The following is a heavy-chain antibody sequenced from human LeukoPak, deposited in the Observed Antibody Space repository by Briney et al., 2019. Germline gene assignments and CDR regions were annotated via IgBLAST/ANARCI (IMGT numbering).Heavy chain of an antibody. V-gene: IGHV1-18*01. D-gene: IGHD2-15*01. CDR3: ARGAAPGGGYYYYGMDV. J-gene: IGHJ6*04. CDR2: ISAYNGNT. CDR1: GYTFTSYG. Sequence: GASVKVSCKTSGYTFTSYGISWGRQAPGQGLEWMGWISAYNGNTNYAQKRQGRVTMTTDTSTSTAYMALRSLRSDDTAVYYCARGAAPGGGYYYYGMDVWGTGTTVTVSS.